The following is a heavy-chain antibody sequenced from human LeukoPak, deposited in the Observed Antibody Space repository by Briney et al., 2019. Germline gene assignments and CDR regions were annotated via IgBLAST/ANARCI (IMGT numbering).Heavy chain of an antibody. CDR1: GFTVSSNY. V-gene: IGHV3-53*01. CDR3: ARDISGSYLSPGY. J-gene: IGHJ4*02. D-gene: IGHD1-26*01. CDR2: IYSGGST. Sequence: GGSLRLSCAASGFTVSSNYVSWVRQAPGKGLEWVSVIYSGGSTYYADSVKGRFTISRDNSKNTLYLQMNSLRAEDTAVYYCARDISGSYLSPGYWGQGTLVTVSS.